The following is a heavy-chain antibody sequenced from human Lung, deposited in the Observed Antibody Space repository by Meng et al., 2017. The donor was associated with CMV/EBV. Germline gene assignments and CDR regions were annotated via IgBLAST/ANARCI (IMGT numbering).Heavy chain of an antibody. CDR1: GGSISSSDW. V-gene: IGHV4-4*02. D-gene: IGHD2-21*02. CDR3: ARVVTALWGYYFDY. J-gene: IGHJ4*02. CDR2: IYHSGST. Sequence: QGPPQEAGPGLAKPSGPLSLTCAVSGGSISSSDWWSWVRQPPGKGLEWIGEIYHSGSTNYNPSLKSRVTISVDKSKNQFSLKLSSVTAADTAVYYCARVVTALWGYYFDYWGQGTLVTVSS.